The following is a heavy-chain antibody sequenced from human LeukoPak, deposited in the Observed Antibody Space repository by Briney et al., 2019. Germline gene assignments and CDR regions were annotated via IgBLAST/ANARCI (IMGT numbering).Heavy chain of an antibody. Sequence: GGSLRLSCAASGFTFSSYEMNWVRQAPGKGLEWVSYISSSGSTIYYADSVKGRFTISRDNAKNSPYLQMNSLRAEDTAVYYCARDRDYSFDPWGQGTLVTVSS. V-gene: IGHV3-48*03. CDR2: ISSSGSTI. D-gene: IGHD2-15*01. J-gene: IGHJ5*02. CDR3: ARDRDYSFDP. CDR1: GFTFSSYE.